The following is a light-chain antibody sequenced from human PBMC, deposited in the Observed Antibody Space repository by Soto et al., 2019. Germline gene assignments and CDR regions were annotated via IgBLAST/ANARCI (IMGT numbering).Light chain of an antibody. CDR2: GAS. CDR3: QQYGRSPDLFT. CDR1: ESVSDNY. Sequence: EIVLTQSPGTLSLSPGXRATLSCRASESVSDNYLAWYQQRSGQAPRLVIYGASSRASAVPDRFSGSGSGADFTLTIRRLEPEDFAVYYCQQYGRSPDLFTFGPGTKVDIK. V-gene: IGKV3-20*01. J-gene: IGKJ3*01.